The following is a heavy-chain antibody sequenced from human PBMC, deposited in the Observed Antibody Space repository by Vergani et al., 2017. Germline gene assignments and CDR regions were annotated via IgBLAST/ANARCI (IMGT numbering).Heavy chain of an antibody. CDR2: LLYSGTA. D-gene: IGHD5-24*01. J-gene: IGHJ3*01. Sequence: QLKLQESGPGLVKPSETLSLTCSVSGVSIRTTSYYWGWIRQSPGKGLEWIGSLLYSGTAYYNPSLKSRVTISADTSKNQFSLRLNSVTAADTAVYSCARPLREGRDGYVTGAFDLWGQGTVVIVSS. CDR3: ARPLREGRDGYVTGAFDL. CDR1: GVSIRTTSYY. V-gene: IGHV4-39*01.